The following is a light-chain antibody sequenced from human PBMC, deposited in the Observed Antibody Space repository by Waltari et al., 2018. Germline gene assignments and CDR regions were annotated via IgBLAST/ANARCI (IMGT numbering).Light chain of an antibody. CDR1: ASNIGTNL. CDR3: AAWDDSLNGRWV. V-gene: IGLV1-44*01. Sequence: QSVLTQPPSVSGTPGQRVTISCSGSASNIGTNLVNWYQHFPGKAPKLLIYRSDQRPSGAPDRFSGSKSGTSASLAISGLQSEDEADYYCAAWDDSLNGRWVFGGGTKVTVL. J-gene: IGLJ3*02. CDR2: RSD.